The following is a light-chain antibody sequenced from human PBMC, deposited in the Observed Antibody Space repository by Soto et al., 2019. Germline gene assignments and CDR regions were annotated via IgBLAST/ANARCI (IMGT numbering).Light chain of an antibody. CDR1: QSVSNN. Sequence: ILMTQSPATLSVSPGERATLSCRASQSVSNNLAWYQQKPGQAPRLLIYDASTRATGIPARFSGSGSGTEFTLTISGLQAEDFAVYYCHQYNNWPPWTVGQVTKVEIK. V-gene: IGKV3-15*01. J-gene: IGKJ1*01. CDR2: DAS. CDR3: HQYNNWPPWT.